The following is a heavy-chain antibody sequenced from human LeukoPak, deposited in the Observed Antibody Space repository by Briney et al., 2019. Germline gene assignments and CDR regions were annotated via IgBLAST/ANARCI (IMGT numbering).Heavy chain of an antibody. D-gene: IGHD1-26*01. CDR3: ARGGHGAADQ. V-gene: IGHV3-11*05. Sequence: GGSLRLSCAASGFAFSDYYMSWSRQAPGKGLEWLSYISPSTTHTSYADSVKGRFTISRDNAKNLLFLQMNSLRAEDTAVYYCARGGHGAADQWGQGTLVTVSS. J-gene: IGHJ5*02. CDR1: GFAFSDYY. CDR2: ISPSTTHT.